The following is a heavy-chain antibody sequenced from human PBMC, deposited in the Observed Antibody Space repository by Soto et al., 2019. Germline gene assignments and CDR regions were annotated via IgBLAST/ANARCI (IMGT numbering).Heavy chain of an antibody. CDR3: ARDRPYYDSSGNAFDI. Sequence: GSLRLACAASGFTFSSYGMHWVRQAPGKGLEWVAVIWYDGSNKYYADSVKGRFTISRDNSKNTLYLQMNSLRAEDTAVYYCARDRPYYDSSGNAFDIWGQGTMVTVS. CDR2: IWYDGSNK. CDR1: GFTFSSYG. V-gene: IGHV3-33*01. D-gene: IGHD3-22*01. J-gene: IGHJ3*02.